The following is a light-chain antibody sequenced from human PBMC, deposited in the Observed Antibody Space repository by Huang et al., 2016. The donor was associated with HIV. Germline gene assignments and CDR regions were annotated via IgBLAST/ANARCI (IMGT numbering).Light chain of an antibody. J-gene: IGKJ2*01. CDR2: DTS. Sequence: EIVLTQSPATLSLSPGERATLSCRASQRVGGYLAWYQQKPGQAPRLLIYDTSTRATGIPARCSGSGSETDFTLTISSLEPEDFAVYYCQQPGAFGQGTKVDIK. CDR1: QRVGGY. CDR3: QQPGA. V-gene: IGKV3-11*01.